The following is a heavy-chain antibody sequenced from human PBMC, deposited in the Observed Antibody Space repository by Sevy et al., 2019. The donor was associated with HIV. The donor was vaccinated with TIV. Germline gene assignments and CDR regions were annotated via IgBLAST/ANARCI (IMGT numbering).Heavy chain of an antibody. J-gene: IGHJ4*02. CDR1: GFTFSGSA. CDR2: IRSKANSYAT. CDR3: TRLYYDSSGYYKNFDY. Sequence: GGSLRLSCAASGFTFSGSAMHWVRQASGKGLEWVGRIRSKANSYATAHAASVKGRFTISRDDSKNTAYLQMNSLKTEDTAVYYCTRLYYDSSGYYKNFDYWGQGTLVTVSS. V-gene: IGHV3-73*01. D-gene: IGHD3-22*01.